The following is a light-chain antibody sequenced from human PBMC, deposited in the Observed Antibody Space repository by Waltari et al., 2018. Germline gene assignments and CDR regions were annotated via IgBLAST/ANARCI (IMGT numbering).Light chain of an antibody. CDR2: ADT. Sequence: SYDLTQPPSVSVSPGQTARITCSGDALPKKYVYWYQQKSGQAPVMVIYADTKRLSGIPEGFSGSSSGTMATLTITGAQVEDEADYYCQSIDTNNHWVFGGGTKVTVL. J-gene: IGLJ3*02. V-gene: IGLV3-10*01. CDR1: ALPKKY. CDR3: QSIDTNNHWV.